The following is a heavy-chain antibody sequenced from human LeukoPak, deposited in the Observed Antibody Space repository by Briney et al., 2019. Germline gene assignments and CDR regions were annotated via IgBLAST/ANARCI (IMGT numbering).Heavy chain of an antibody. Sequence: PSQTLSLTCTVSGGSISSGRYYWSWIRPPAGKGLEWIGRIYTSGSTNYNPSLKSRVAISVDTSKNQFSLKLSSVTAADTAVYYCARVRPSAYGDYGDAFDIWGQGTMVTVSS. V-gene: IGHV4-61*02. D-gene: IGHD4-17*01. CDR1: GGSISSGRYY. J-gene: IGHJ3*02. CDR3: ARVRPSAYGDYGDAFDI. CDR2: IYTSGST.